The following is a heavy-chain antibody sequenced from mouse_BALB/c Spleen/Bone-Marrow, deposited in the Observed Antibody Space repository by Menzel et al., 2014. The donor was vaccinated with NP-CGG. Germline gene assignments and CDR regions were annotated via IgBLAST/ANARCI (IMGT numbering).Heavy chain of an antibody. CDR3: ARAYRYDGGYYYAMDY. D-gene: IGHD2-14*01. J-gene: IGHJ4*01. CDR1: GFTFSSYA. CDR2: ISSGGSYT. V-gene: IGHV5-9-4*01. Sequence: EVQLVESGGGSVKPGGSLKLSCAASGFTFSSYAMSWVRQSPEKRLEWVAEISSGGSYTYYPDTVTGRFTISRDNAKNTLYLEMSSLRSEDTAMYYYARAYRYDGGYYYAMDYWGQGTSVTVS.